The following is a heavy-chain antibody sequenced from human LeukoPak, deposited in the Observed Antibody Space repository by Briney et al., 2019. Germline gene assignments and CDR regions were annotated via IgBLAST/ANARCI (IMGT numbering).Heavy chain of an antibody. CDR2: FHQSVST. CDR1: GDSISSDKW. Sequence: SGTLSLTCAVSGDSISSDKWWSWVRQPPGKGLEYIGEFHQSVSTNYNPSLKSRLTISVDNSKNQFSLKLSSVTAADTAVYYCACHSGRSGPSEWGQGTLVTVSS. J-gene: IGHJ4*02. CDR3: ACHSGRSGPSE. V-gene: IGHV4-4*02. D-gene: IGHD6-19*01.